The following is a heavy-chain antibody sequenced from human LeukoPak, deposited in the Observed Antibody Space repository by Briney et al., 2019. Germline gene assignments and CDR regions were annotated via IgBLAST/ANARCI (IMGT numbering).Heavy chain of an antibody. D-gene: IGHD4-23*01. CDR3: AKDHPWNGGNSYGYDY. CDR2: VSSSSTYI. CDR1: GFTFSSYS. V-gene: IGHV3-21*01. Sequence: GSLRLSCAASGFTFSSYSMNWVRQAPGKGLEWVSSVSSSSTYIYYADSVKGRFTISRDNAKNSLYLQMGSLRAEDTAVYYCAKDHPWNGGNSYGYDYWGQGTLVTVSS. J-gene: IGHJ4*02.